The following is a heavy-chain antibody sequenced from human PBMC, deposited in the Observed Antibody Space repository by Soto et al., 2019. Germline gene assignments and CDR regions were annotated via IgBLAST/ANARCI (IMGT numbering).Heavy chain of an antibody. Sequence: SETLSLTCAVYGGSFSGYYWSWIRQPPGKGLEWIGETNHSGSTNYNPSLKSRVTISVDTSKNQFSLKLSSVTAADTAVYYCAGITAMVPGGYFDYWGQGTLVTVSS. CDR2: TNHSGST. CDR1: GGSFSGYY. CDR3: AGITAMVPGGYFDY. J-gene: IGHJ4*02. D-gene: IGHD5-18*01. V-gene: IGHV4-34*01.